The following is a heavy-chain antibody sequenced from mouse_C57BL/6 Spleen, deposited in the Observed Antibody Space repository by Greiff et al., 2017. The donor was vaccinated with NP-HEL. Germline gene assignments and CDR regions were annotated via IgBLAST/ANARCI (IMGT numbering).Heavy chain of an antibody. J-gene: IGHJ1*03. CDR2: IRNKANGYTT. D-gene: IGHD2-4*01. Sequence: EVQVVESGGGLVQPGGSLSLSCAASGFTFTDYYMSWVRQPPGKALEWLGFIRNKANGYTTEYSASVKGRFTISRDNSQSILYLQMNALRAEDSATYYCASVYYDYDEGYWYFDVWGTGTTVTVSS. CDR3: ASVYYDYDEGYWYFDV. V-gene: IGHV7-3*01. CDR1: GFTFTDYY.